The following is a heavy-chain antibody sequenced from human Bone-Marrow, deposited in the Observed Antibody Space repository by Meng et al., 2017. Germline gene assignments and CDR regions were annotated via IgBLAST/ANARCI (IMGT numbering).Heavy chain of an antibody. V-gene: IGHV1-2*02. CDR1: GYTFTGYY. CDR2: INPNSGGT. CDR3: ARGYDILTGYYTFFDY. D-gene: IGHD3-9*01. J-gene: IGHJ4*02. Sequence: ASVKVSCKASGYTFTGYYMHWLRQAPGQGLEWMGWINPNSGGTNYAQKFQGRVTMTRDTSISTAYMELSRLRSDDTAVYYCARGYDILTGYYTFFDYWGQGTLVTVSS.